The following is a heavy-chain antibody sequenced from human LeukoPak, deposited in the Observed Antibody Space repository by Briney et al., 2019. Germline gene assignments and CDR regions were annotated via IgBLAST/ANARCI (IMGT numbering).Heavy chain of an antibody. J-gene: IGHJ4*02. CDR1: GFTFSSYG. D-gene: IGHD2-15*01. V-gene: IGHV3-33*01. CDR2: MYYDGISK. Sequence: GGSLRLSCAASGFTFSSYGMHWVRQAPGKGLEWVAVMYYDGISKYYADSVKGRFTISRDNSKNTLYLQMNSLRLEDTAVYYCARDYYCSGGSCLYFDYWGQGTLVAVSS. CDR3: ARDYYCSGGSCLYFDY.